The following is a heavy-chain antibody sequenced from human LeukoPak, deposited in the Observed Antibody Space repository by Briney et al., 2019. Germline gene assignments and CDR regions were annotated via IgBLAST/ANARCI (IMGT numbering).Heavy chain of an antibody. J-gene: IGHJ4*02. CDR2: ISSSSSYI. D-gene: IGHD4-17*01. Sequence: GGSLRLSCAASGFTFSSYSMHWVRQSPGKGLEWVSSISSSSSYIYYTDSLKGRFTISRENAKNSLYLQMNSLRAGDTAVYYCARDGNGDALDYWGQGTLVTVSS. V-gene: IGHV3-21*01. CDR3: ARDGNGDALDY. CDR1: GFTFSSYS.